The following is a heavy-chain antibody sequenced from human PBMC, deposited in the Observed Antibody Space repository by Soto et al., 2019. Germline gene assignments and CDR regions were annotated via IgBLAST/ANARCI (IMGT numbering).Heavy chain of an antibody. CDR2: IIPIFGTA. V-gene: IGHV1-69*13. D-gene: IGHD6-19*01. Sequence: SVKVSCKASGGTFSSYAISWVRQAPGQGLEWMGRIIPIFGTANYAQKFQGRVTITADESTSTAYMELSSLRSEDTAVYYCARVAGSGWNWFDPWGHGTLVTVSS. CDR3: ARVAGSGWNWFDP. CDR1: GGTFSSYA. J-gene: IGHJ5*02.